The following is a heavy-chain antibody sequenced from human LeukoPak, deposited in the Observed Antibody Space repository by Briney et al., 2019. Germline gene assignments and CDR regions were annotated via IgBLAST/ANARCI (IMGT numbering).Heavy chain of an antibody. D-gene: IGHD5-24*01. CDR1: GFTFSSYS. CDR3: ARGGSGDGYNSMVEY. Sequence: GGSLRLSCAASGFTFSSYSINWVRQAPGKGLEWVSYISSSSSTIYYADSVKGRFTISRDNAKNSLYLQINSLRAEDTAVYYCARGGSGDGYNSMVEYWGQGTLVTVSS. J-gene: IGHJ4*02. V-gene: IGHV3-48*04. CDR2: ISSSSSTI.